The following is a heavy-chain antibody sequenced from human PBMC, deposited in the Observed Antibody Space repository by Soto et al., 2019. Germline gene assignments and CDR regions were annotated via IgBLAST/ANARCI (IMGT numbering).Heavy chain of an antibody. J-gene: IGHJ4*02. Sequence: SETLSLTCTVSGDSINTYTWTWIRQPPGKGLEWIGYIFSSGSTNYNPSLQSRLTMSVDTSKNLFSLKLNSVTAADTAVYYCARGDQELDYWGQGTLVTSPQ. D-gene: IGHD1-26*01. CDR2: IFSSGST. CDR3: ARGDQELDY. CDR1: GDSINTYT. V-gene: IGHV4-59*01.